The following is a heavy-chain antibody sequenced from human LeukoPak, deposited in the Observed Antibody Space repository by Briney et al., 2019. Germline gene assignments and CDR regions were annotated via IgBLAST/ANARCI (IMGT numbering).Heavy chain of an antibody. V-gene: IGHV4-4*02. CDR1: GVSISSSNW. CDR3: ASEGIAVADLFDY. J-gene: IGHJ4*02. Sequence: PSGTLSLTCAVSGVSISSSNWWSGVRQPPGQGLEWIGEIYHSGSTNYNPSLKSRVTISVDKSKNQFSLKLSSVTAADTAVYYCASEGIAVADLFDYWGQGTLVTVSS. CDR2: IYHSGST. D-gene: IGHD6-19*01.